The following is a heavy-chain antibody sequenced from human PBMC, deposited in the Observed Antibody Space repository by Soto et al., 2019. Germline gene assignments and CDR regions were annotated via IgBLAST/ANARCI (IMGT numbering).Heavy chain of an antibody. J-gene: IGHJ5*02. CDR1: GYTFTSYA. Sequence: ASVKVSCKASGYTFTSYAMHWVRQAPGQRLEWMGWINAGNGNTRYSQRFQGRVTITRDTSASTAYMELSSLRSEDTAVYYCARGLWGDPNWFDPWGQGTLVTVSS. CDR2: INAGNGNT. D-gene: IGHD2-21*02. V-gene: IGHV1-3*01. CDR3: ARGLWGDPNWFDP.